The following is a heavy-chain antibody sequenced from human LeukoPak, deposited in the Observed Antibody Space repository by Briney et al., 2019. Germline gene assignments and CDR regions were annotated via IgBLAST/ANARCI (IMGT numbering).Heavy chain of an antibody. V-gene: IGHV4-34*01. CDR2: INHSGSI. Sequence: PSETLSLTCAVYGGSFSGYYWSWIRQPPGKGLEWIGEINHSGSINYNPSLKSRVTISVDTSKNQFSLKLSSVTAADTAVYYCARMNYYDSSGYAFDYWGQGTLVTVSS. D-gene: IGHD3-22*01. CDR1: GGSFSGYY. CDR3: ARMNYYDSSGYAFDY. J-gene: IGHJ4*02.